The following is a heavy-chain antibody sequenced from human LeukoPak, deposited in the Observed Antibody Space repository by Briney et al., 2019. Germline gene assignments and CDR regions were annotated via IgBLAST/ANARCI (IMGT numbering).Heavy chain of an antibody. CDR2: IYYSGST. CDR3: ARGREYYDFWSGYPLPCAFDI. J-gene: IGHJ3*02. CDR1: GGSISSYY. D-gene: IGHD3-3*01. V-gene: IGHV4-59*01. Sequence: SETLSLTCTVSGGSISSYYWSWLRQPPGKGLEWIGYIYYSGSTNYNPSLKSRVTISVDTSKNQFSLKLSSVTAADTAVYYCARGREYYDFWSGYPLPCAFDIWGQGTMVTVSS.